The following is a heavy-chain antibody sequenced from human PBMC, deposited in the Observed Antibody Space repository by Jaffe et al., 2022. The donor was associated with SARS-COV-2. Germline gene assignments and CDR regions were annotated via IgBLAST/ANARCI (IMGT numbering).Heavy chain of an antibody. J-gene: IGHJ5*02. D-gene: IGHD6-13*01. CDR2: ISDNSYSI. CDR3: VRERGYSNHWRRSFGT. CDR1: GFTFSDFY. V-gene: IGHV3-11*06. Sequence: QVQLVESGGGLVKPGGSLRLSCAASGFTFSDFYMTWIRQAPGRGLEWISSISDNSYSIKYADSVKGRFTISRDSAKNSLYLQMNSLRADDTAVYYCVRERGYSNHWRRSFGTWGQGTLVSVSS.